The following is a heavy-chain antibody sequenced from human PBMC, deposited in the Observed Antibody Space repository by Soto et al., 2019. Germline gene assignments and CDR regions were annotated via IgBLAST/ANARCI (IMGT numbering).Heavy chain of an antibody. V-gene: IGHV5-51*01. CDR1: GYSFTKNW. CDR2: VNPADSDT. CDR3: VRPDSTGFYPY. Sequence: GESLKISCMGSGYSFTKNWVAWVRQVPGKGLEWVAIVNPADSDTRYSPSFQGQVTVSAXXXFXXXYXHXXXLXASDTAMYYCVRPDSTGFYPYWGQGTLVTVSS. J-gene: IGHJ4*02. D-gene: IGHD3-22*01.